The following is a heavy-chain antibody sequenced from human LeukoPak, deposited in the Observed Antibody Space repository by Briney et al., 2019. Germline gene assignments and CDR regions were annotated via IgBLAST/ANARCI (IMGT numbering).Heavy chain of an antibody. CDR3: ARGIPRIVNPNPNPAAQDY. V-gene: IGHV3-48*01. CDR1: GFTFSSYS. CDR2: ISSSSSTI. J-gene: IGHJ4*02. Sequence: GGSLRLSCAASGFTFSSYSMNWVRQAPGKGLEWVSYISSSSSTIYYADSVKGRFTISRDNAKNSLYLQMNSLRAEDTAVYYCARGIPRIVNPNPNPAAQDYWGQGTLVTVSS. D-gene: IGHD3-16*02.